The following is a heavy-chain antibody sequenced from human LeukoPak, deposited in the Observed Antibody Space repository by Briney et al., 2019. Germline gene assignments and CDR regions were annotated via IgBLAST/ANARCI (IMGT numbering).Heavy chain of an antibody. J-gene: IGHJ3*01. V-gene: IGHV4-59*08. Sequence: SETLSLTYSVSGDSITNFFWSWIRQTPGRELEWIGFIFHSGSSGSTYYSPSLQSRVTMSVDTSRNQFSLKLSSVTAADTAVYYCARHIPTTGTVFDFWGQGTMVIVSS. CDR3: ARHIPTTGTVFDF. CDR2: IFHSGSSGST. CDR1: GDSITNFF. D-gene: IGHD1-7*01.